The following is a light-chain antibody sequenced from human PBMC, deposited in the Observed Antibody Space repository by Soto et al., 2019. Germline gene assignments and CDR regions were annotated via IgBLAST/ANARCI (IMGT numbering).Light chain of an antibody. CDR2: DAS. Sequence: DIHLTQSPSTLSASVGERVTITCRASQSISTWMSWYQQKPGKAPNLLIYDASTLQSGVPSRFSGSGSGTEFTLTICSLQPEDFATYYCQQYESSSWTFGQGTKVEIK. J-gene: IGKJ1*01. CDR1: QSISTW. V-gene: IGKV1-5*01. CDR3: QQYESSSWT.